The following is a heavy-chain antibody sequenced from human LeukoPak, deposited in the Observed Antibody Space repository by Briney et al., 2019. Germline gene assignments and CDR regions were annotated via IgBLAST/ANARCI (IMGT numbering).Heavy chain of an antibody. J-gene: IGHJ4*02. Sequence: AGGSLRLSCAASGFTFSSYEMNWVRQAPGKGLEWVSYISCSGSSIYYADSVKGRFTISRDNAKNSLYLQMNSLRAEDTAVYYCARMMAGRGFDYWGQGTLVTVSS. CDR3: ARMMAGRGFDY. CDR2: ISCSGSSI. V-gene: IGHV3-48*03. CDR1: GFTFSSYE. D-gene: IGHD5-24*01.